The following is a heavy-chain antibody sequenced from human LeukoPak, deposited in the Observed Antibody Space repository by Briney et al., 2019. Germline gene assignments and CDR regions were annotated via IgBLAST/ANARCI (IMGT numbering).Heavy chain of an antibody. Sequence: PSETLSLTCTASGGSISSYYWSWIRQPPGKGLEWIGYIYYSGSTNYNPSLKSRVTISVDTSKNQFSLKLSSVTAADTAVYYCARAIRSARLRIYYYYYYMDVWGKGTTVTVSS. D-gene: IGHD6-6*01. CDR1: GGSISSYY. J-gene: IGHJ6*03. CDR3: ARAIRSARLRIYYYYYYMDV. CDR2: IYYSGST. V-gene: IGHV4-59*01.